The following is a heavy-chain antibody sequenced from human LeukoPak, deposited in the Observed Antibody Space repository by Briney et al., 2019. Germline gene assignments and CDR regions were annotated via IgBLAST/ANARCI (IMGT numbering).Heavy chain of an antibody. CDR2: IYHSGST. D-gene: IGHD4-23*01. J-gene: IGHJ4*02. CDR1: GFTFSNYG. Sequence: GSLRLSCTASGFTFSNYGMSWVRQAPGKGLECIGSIYHSGSTYYNPSLKSRVTISVDTSKNQFSLNLSSVTAADTAMYYCARAVGTSRNFFDYWGQGTLVTVSS. V-gene: IGHV4-38-2*02. CDR3: ARAVGTSRNFFDY.